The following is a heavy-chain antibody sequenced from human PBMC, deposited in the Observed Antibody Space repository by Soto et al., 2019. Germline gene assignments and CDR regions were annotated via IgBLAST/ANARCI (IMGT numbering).Heavy chain of an antibody. CDR1: GFTFSSYV. J-gene: IGHJ5*02. D-gene: IGHD3-3*01. V-gene: IGHV3-30-3*01. CDR2: TSYDGSNA. CDR3: ARDRGDKNFWIGYPTGWFDP. Sequence: AGGSLRLSCEASGFTFSSYVMHWVRQAPGKXPEWVAVTSYDGSNADYADSVRGRFTISRDNSKNTLYLQMNSLRPEDTAVYYCARDRGDKNFWIGYPTGWFDPWGQGTLVTVSS.